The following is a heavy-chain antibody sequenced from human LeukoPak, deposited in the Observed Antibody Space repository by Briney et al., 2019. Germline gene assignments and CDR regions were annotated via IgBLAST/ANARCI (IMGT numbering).Heavy chain of an antibody. CDR1: GGSISSYY. J-gene: IGHJ4*02. D-gene: IGHD2-15*01. CDR3: ATRRGYCSGGNCNYYFDY. V-gene: IGHV4-59*01. CDR2: IYSSGST. Sequence: SETLSLTCTVSGGSISSYYWNWMRQPPGKGLEWIGYIYSSGSTNYNPSLKSRVTISVDTSKNQFPLKLSSVTAADTAVYYCATRRGYCSGGNCNYYFDYWGQGTLVTVSS.